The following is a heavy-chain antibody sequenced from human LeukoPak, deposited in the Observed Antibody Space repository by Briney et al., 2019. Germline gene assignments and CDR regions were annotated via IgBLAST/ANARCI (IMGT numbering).Heavy chain of an antibody. D-gene: IGHD3-9*01. CDR3: ATVGLNYDILTGYRY. CDR1: GYTLTELS. J-gene: IGHJ4*02. CDR2: FDSEDGEK. Sequence: GASVKVSCTVSGYTLTELSMHWVRQAPGKGLEWLGGFDSEDGEKILTQKFQGRVTMTEDTSTDTAYMELSSLRSEESALYYCATVGLNYDILTGYRYCGEGTLVTVSS. V-gene: IGHV1-24*01.